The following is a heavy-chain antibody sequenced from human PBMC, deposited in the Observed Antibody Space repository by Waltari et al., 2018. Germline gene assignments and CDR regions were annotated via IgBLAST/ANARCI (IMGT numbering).Heavy chain of an antibody. V-gene: IGHV3-30*18. J-gene: IGHJ5*02. CDR2: ASFDGNTT. CDR3: AKDAFGNTYLDH. CDR1: GFSLSHFG. Sequence: QVQLVESGGGVVQPGMSLRLSCAASGFSLSHFGMHWVRQAPGKGLEWGALASFDGNTTYYADSVRGRFTISRDNSKNTLYLDINTLRVDDTAIYYCAKDAFGNTYLDHWGQGTLVTVSS. D-gene: IGHD3-10*01.